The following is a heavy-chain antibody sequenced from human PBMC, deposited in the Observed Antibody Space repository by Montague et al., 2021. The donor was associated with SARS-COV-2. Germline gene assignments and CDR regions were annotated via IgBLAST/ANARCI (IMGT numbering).Heavy chain of an antibody. D-gene: IGHD5-12*01. CDR1: GGSISSSNYY. Sequence: SETLSLTCTVSGGSISSSNYYWGWIRQPPGKGLEWIGSIYYSGSTYYNPSLKSRVTISVDTSKKQFSLKLSSVTAADTAVYYCARHGWCWLRLLQPFDYWGQGTLVTVSS. CDR2: IYYSGST. J-gene: IGHJ4*02. V-gene: IGHV4-39*01. CDR3: ARHGWCWLRLLQPFDY.